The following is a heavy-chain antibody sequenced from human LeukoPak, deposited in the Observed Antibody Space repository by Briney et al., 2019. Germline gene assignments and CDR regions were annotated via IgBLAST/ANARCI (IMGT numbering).Heavy chain of an antibody. J-gene: IGHJ4*02. Sequence: GGSLRLSCAASGFTFSNYGMYWVRQAPGKGLEWVAVIWSDGTNRLHADSVKGRFTISRDNSKNTLYLQMNSLTPEDTAVYYCVPAFKREAPPPGFDFWGQGTLVTVSS. CDR3: VPAFKREAPPPGFDF. CDR1: GFTFSNYG. V-gene: IGHV3-30*02. CDR2: IWSDGTNR. D-gene: IGHD1-14*01.